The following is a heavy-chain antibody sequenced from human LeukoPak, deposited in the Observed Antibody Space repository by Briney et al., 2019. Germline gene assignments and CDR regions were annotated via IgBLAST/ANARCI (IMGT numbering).Heavy chain of an antibody. V-gene: IGHV3-64*01. D-gene: IGHD3-10*01. CDR3: ARGGAYGSGRDYNMDY. J-gene: IGHJ4*02. CDR1: GFTFSSYG. CDR2: ISSKGGST. Sequence: GGSLRLSCAVSGFTFSSYGMHWVRQAPGKGLEYVSVISSKGGSTYYANSVKGRFTIARDNFKNTLYLQMGNLRAEDTAVYYCARGGAYGSGRDYNMDYWGQGTLVTVSS.